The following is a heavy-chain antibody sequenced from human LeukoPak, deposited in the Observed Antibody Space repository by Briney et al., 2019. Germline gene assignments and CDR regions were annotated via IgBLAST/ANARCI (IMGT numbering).Heavy chain of an antibody. CDR3: AGPDKDVVVVVAATRYYYYGMDV. Sequence: SETLSLTCAVSGYSISSGYYWGWIRQPPGKGRGWIGSIYHSGSTYYNPSLKSRDTISVDTSKNQFSLKLSSVTAADTAVYYCAGPDKDVVVVVAATRYYYYGMDVWGKGTTVTVSS. CDR1: GYSISSGYY. J-gene: IGHJ6*04. D-gene: IGHD2-15*01. V-gene: IGHV4-38-2*01. CDR2: IYHSGST.